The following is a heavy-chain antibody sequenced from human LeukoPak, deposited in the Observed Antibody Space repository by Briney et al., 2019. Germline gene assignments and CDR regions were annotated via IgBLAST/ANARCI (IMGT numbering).Heavy chain of an antibody. CDR1: GFIFSSYG. J-gene: IGHJ5*02. V-gene: IGHV3-21*01. D-gene: IGHD4/OR15-4a*01. CDR3: APQGATGSGFDP. Sequence: GGSLRLSCAASGFIFSSYGMNWVRQAPGKGLEWVSSISSSSSYIYYADSVKGRFTISRDNAKNSLYLQMNSLRAEDTAVYYCAPQGATGSGFDPWGQGTLVTVSS. CDR2: ISSSSSYI.